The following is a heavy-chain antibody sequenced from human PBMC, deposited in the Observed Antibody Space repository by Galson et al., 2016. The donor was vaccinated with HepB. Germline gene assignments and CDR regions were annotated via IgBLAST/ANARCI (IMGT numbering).Heavy chain of an antibody. CDR3: ARGTGLDAFHI. Sequence: ETLSLTCPVSGAPVSTGNYYWSWIRQPPGKRLEWIGHIYFSGSTKYNPSLMSRVTISLDTSKNEFSLKLRSVTAADTAMYYCARGTGLDAFHIWGQGTMVTVSS. V-gene: IGHV4-61*01. CDR1: GAPVSTGNYY. CDR2: IYFSGST. J-gene: IGHJ3*02. D-gene: IGHD1-14*01.